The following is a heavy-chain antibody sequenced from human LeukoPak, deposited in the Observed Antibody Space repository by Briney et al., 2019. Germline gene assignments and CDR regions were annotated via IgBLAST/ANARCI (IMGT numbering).Heavy chain of an antibody. J-gene: IGHJ4*02. D-gene: IGHD6-6*01. CDR3: ARHCRAARRGNAYFDY. Sequence: PSETLSLTCAVYGGSFSGYYWSWIRQPPGKGLEWIGEINHSGSTNYNPSLKSRVTISVDTSKNQFSLKLSSVTAADTAVYYCARHCRAARRGNAYFDYWGQGTLVTVSS. CDR2: INHSGST. V-gene: IGHV4-34*01. CDR1: GGSFSGYY.